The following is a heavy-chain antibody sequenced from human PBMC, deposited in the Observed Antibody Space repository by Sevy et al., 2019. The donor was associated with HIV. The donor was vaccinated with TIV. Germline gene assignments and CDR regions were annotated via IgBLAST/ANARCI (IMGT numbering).Heavy chain of an antibody. D-gene: IGHD1-26*01. CDR1: GFTFSSYG. J-gene: IGHJ5*02. Sequence: GGSLRLSCAASGFTFSSYGMHWVRQAPGKGLEWVAVISYDGSNKYYADSVKGRFTISRDNSKNTLYLQMNSLRAEDTAVYYCAKCPYSGSRDHNWFDPWGQGTLVTVSS. V-gene: IGHV3-30*18. CDR3: AKCPYSGSRDHNWFDP. CDR2: ISYDGSNK.